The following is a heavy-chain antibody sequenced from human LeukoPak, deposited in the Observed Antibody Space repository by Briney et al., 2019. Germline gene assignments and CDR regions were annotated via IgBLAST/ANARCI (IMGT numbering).Heavy chain of an antibody. CDR1: GFIFSDYV. V-gene: IGHV3-30*02. D-gene: IGHD3-22*01. CDR2: IRYDGSHK. Sequence: GGSLRLSCAASGFIFSDYVMNWLRQAPGRGLEWVAYIRYDGSHKYYIDSVKGRCTISRDNSKNTLYLQMNSLRVEDTAVYYCARGLFLSGYLDAFDIWGQGTVVTVSS. J-gene: IGHJ3*02. CDR3: ARGLFLSGYLDAFDI.